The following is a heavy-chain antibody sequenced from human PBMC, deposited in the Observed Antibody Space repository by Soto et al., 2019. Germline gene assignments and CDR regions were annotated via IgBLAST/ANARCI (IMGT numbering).Heavy chain of an antibody. D-gene: IGHD2-15*01. CDR1: GFTFSSYS. Sequence: EVQLVESGGGLVKPGGSLRLSCAASGFTFSSYSMNWVRQAPGKGLEWVSFISSSSSYIYYADAVKGRFTIARDNAKNSRYLQMNSLRAENTAVYYCARAVGSGGRCPDAFDIWGQGTMVTVSS. J-gene: IGHJ3*02. CDR3: ARAVGSGGRCPDAFDI. V-gene: IGHV3-21*02. CDR2: ISSSSSYI.